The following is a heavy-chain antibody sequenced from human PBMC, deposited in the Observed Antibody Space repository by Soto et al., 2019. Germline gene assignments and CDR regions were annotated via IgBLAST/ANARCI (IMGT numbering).Heavy chain of an antibody. CDR3: ARGRYGDY. D-gene: IGHD1-1*01. J-gene: IGHJ4*02. CDR1: GYTFTSYG. CDR2: ISAHNDNT. V-gene: IGHV1-18*01. Sequence: QVHLVQSGAEVRKPGASVKVSCKGSGYTFTSYGIAWVRQAPGQGLEWMGWISAHNDNTNYAQKVQGRVTVTRDTSTRTAYMELRNLRSDDPAVYYCARGRYGDYWGQGALVTVSS.